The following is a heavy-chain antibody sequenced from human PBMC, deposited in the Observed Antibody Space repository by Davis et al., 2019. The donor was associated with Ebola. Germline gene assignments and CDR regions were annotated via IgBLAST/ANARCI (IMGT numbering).Heavy chain of an antibody. J-gene: IGHJ6*02. CDR3: ARSGVGYCSSTSCPIHPDAQGIDEDYYYGMDV. D-gene: IGHD2-2*01. CDR2: IYPGDSDT. CDR1: GYSFTSYW. V-gene: IGHV5-51*01. Sequence: GESLKISCKGSGYSFTSYWIGWVRQMPGKGLEWMGIIYPGDSDTRYSPSFQGQVTISADKSISTAYLQWSSLKASDTAMYYCARSGVGYCSSTSCPIHPDAQGIDEDYYYGMDVWGQGTTVTVSS.